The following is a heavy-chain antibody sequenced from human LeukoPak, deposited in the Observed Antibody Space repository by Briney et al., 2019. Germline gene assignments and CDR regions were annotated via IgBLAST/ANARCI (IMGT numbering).Heavy chain of an antibody. V-gene: IGHV3-74*01. CDR1: GFPFNSHW. J-gene: IGHJ5*02. CDR2: ISSDGSSR. Sequence: GGSLRLSCAASGFPFNSHWMHWVRQAPGKGLVWVSRISSDGSSRSCADSVKGRFTISRDNAKNTLYLEMNSLRDEDTAIYYCGRDWFDPWGQGTLVTVSS. CDR3: GRDWFDP.